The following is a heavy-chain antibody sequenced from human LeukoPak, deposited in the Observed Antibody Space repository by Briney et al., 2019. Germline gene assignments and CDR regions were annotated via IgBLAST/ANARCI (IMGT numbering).Heavy chain of an antibody. V-gene: IGHV3-30*02. CDR3: AKPFRLNLVGGAIES. D-gene: IGHD1-26*01. Sequence: GGSLRLSCAASGFTFTSYGIHWVRQAPAKGLEWVAFIRYDGSNTFYADSVKGRFTFSRDNSKNMLYLQMNSLTAEDTAVYYCAKPFRLNLVGGAIESWGQGALVTVSS. CDR2: IRYDGSNT. J-gene: IGHJ4*02. CDR1: GFTFTSYG.